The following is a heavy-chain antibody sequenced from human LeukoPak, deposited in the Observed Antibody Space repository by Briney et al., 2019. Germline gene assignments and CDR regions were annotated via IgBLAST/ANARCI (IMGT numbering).Heavy chain of an antibody. J-gene: IGHJ5*02. D-gene: IGHD2-15*01. V-gene: IGHV4-34*01. CDR3: ASGQTTADIVVVVAATRFDP. CDR2: INHSGST. CDR1: GGSFSGYY. Sequence: SETLSLTCAVYGGSFSGYYWSWIRQPPGKGLEWIGEINHSGSTNYNPSLKSRVTISIDTSKNQFSLKLSSVTAADTAVYYCASGQTTADIVVVVAATRFDPRGQGTLATVSS.